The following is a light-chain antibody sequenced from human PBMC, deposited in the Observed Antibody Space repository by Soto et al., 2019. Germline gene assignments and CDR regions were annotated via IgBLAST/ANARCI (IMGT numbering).Light chain of an antibody. V-gene: IGKV3-11*01. CDR2: DTS. Sequence: EVVLTQAPATLSLAPGERATLSCRASQFLSSYLAWYQQKPGQPPRLLIYDTSNRATGIPARFSGSGYGTDFNLTISSLEPEDSAFYYCQQRDNWPQTFGQGTKVDIK. CDR3: QQRDNWPQT. J-gene: IGKJ1*01. CDR1: QFLSSY.